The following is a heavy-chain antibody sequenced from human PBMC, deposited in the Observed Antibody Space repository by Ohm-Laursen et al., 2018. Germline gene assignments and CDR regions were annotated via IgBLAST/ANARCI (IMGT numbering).Heavy chain of an antibody. D-gene: IGHD5-24*01. Sequence: SDTLSLTCTVSGGSISSYYWSWIRQPPGKGLEWIGYIYYSGSTNYNPSLKSRVTISVDTSKNQFSLKLSSVTAAGTAVYYCARDRDGYNFSPHFDYWGQGTLVIVSS. CDR2: IYYSGST. V-gene: IGHV4-59*12. CDR3: ARDRDGYNFSPHFDY. CDR1: GGSISSYY. J-gene: IGHJ4*02.